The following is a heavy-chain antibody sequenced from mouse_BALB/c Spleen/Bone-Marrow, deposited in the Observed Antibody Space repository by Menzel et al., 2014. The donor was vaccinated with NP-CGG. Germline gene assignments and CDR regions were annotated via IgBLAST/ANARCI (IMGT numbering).Heavy chain of an antibody. D-gene: IGHD2-4*01. CDR2: IDTSDSYT. J-gene: IGHJ4*01. V-gene: IGHV1-69*01. Sequence: QVQLQQPGAELGMPGASVKMSCKASGYTFTDNWIYWVKQRPGQGLEWIGAIDTSDSYTNFNQKFMGKASLTVDASSSTAYMQVSSLTSDDSAVYYCARGGHDFSLDYWGQGTPVTVSS. CDR3: ARGGHDFSLDY. CDR1: GYTFTDNW.